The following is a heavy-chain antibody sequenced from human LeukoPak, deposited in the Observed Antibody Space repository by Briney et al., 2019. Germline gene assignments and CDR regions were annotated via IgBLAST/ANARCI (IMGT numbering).Heavy chain of an antibody. D-gene: IGHD4/OR15-4a*01. J-gene: IGHJ4*02. CDR1: GFTFRTYW. CDR2: IKQDGNEK. V-gene: IGHV3-7*01. Sequence: TGGSLRLSCAASGFTFRTYWMSWVRQAPGKGLEWVANIKQDGNEKYYVDSVKGRFTISRDNAKKSLDLQMNSLRAEDTAVYYCARDTLGEGEDANYAVYYFDYWGQGTPVTVSS. CDR3: ARDTLGEGEDANYAVYYFDY.